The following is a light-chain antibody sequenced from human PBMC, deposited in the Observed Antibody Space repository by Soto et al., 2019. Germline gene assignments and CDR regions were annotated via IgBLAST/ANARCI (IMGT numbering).Light chain of an antibody. CDR1: QDIAPY. CDR3: QQYNSAPLT. CDR2: ATS. V-gene: IGKV1-27*01. Sequence: DVQMTQSPSSLSAFVGDRVTITCRASQDIAPYLAWCQQKPGKVPKLLIYATSTLQSGVPSRFSGSGSGTDFTLTISSLQPEDVATYYCQQYNSAPLTFGGGTKVEIK. J-gene: IGKJ4*01.